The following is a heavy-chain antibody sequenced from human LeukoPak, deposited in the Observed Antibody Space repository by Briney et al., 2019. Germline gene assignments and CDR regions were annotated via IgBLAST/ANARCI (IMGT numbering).Heavy chain of an antibody. V-gene: IGHV2-5*02. CDR3: ARTVAAKEGNWFDP. J-gene: IGHJ5*02. Sequence: SGPTLVKPTQTLTLTCTFSGFSLSTSGVGVGWIRQPPGKALEWLALIYWDDDKRYSPSLKSRLTITKDTSKNQVVLTMTNMDPVDTATYYCARTVAAKEGNWFDPWGQGTLVTVSS. D-gene: IGHD2-15*01. CDR2: IYWDDDK. CDR1: GFSLSTSGVG.